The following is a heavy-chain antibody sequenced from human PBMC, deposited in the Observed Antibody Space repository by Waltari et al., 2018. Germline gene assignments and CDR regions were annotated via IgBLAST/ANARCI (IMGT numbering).Heavy chain of an antibody. CDR1: GFTFSSYG. CDR3: ARDYGAGYGMDV. V-gene: IGHV3-33*01. CDR2: IWYDGSNK. Sequence: QVQLVESGGGVVQPGRSLRLSCAASGFTFSSYGMHWVRQAPGKGLEWVGGIWYDGSNKYYADSVKGRFTISRDNSKNTLYLQMNSLRAEDTAVYYCARDYGAGYGMDVWGQGTTVTVSS. D-gene: IGHD4-17*01. J-gene: IGHJ6*02.